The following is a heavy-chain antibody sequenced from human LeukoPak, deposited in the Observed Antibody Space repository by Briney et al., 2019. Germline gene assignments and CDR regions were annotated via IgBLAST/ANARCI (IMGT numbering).Heavy chain of an antibody. CDR1: GFTVSNNY. D-gene: IGHD6-13*01. V-gene: IGHV3-7*01. CDR2: IKHDGSEK. Sequence: PGGSLRLSCAASGFTVSNNYMSWVRQAPGEGLEWVANIKHDGSEKYYVDSVKGRFTISRDNAKNSLYLQMNSLRAEDTAVYYCARVAAARLYYYHYYMDVWGKGTTVTVSS. CDR3: ARVAAARLYYYHYYMDV. J-gene: IGHJ6*03.